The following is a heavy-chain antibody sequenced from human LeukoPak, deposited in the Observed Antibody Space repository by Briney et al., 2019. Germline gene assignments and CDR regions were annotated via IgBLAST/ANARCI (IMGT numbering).Heavy chain of an antibody. V-gene: IGHV1-69*13. CDR1: GGTFSSYA. J-gene: IGHJ4*02. Sequence: GASVKVSCKASGGTFSSYAISWVRQAPGQGLEWMGGIIPIFGTANYAQKFQGRVTITADESTSTAYMELSSLRSEDTAVYHCARGWLAETTVVTPYNYWGQGTLVTVSS. CDR3: ARGWLAETTVVTPYNY. D-gene: IGHD4-23*01. CDR2: IIPIFGTA.